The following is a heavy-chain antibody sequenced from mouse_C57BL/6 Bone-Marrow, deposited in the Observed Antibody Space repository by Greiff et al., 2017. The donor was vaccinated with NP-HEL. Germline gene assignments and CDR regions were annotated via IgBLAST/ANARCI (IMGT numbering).Heavy chain of an antibody. Sequence: VKLVESGAELMKPGASVKLSCKATGYTFTGYWIEWVKQRPGHGLEWIGEILPGSGSTNYNEKFKGKATFTADTSSNTAYMQLSSLTTEDSAIYYCSRRPPFYYDYGYAMDYWGQGTSVTVSS. CDR2: ILPGSGST. D-gene: IGHD2-4*01. J-gene: IGHJ4*01. CDR1: GYTFTGYW. V-gene: IGHV1-9*01. CDR3: SRRPPFYYDYGYAMDY.